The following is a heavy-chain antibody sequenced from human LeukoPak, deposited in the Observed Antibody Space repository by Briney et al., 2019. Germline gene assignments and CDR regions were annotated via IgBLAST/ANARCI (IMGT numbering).Heavy chain of an antibody. CDR1: GGSISSSSYY. V-gene: IGHV4-39*07. D-gene: IGHD3-22*01. J-gene: IGHJ4*02. CDR3: ASPDSSGYYVDY. CDR2: IYYSGST. Sequence: KPSETLSLTCTVSGGSISSSSYYWGWIRQPPGKGLEWIGSIYYSGSTYYNPSLKSRVTISVDTSKNQFSLKLSSVTAADTAVYYCASPDSSGYYVDYWGQGTLVTVSS.